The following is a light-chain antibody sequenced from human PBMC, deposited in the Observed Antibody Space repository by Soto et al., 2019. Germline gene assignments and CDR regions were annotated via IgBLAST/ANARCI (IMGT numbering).Light chain of an antibody. V-gene: IGKV3-15*01. CDR1: QSVSSN. Sequence: EIVMTQSPATLSVSPGERATLSCRASQSVSSNLAWYQQKPGQAPRLLIYGASTRATGIPARFSGSESGTEFTLTISSLQSEDFAVYYCQQYNNWLTFGQGTRLEIK. CDR3: QQYNNWLT. CDR2: GAS. J-gene: IGKJ5*01.